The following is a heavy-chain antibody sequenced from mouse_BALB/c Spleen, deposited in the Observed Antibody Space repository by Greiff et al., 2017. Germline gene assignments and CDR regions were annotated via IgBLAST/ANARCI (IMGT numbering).Heavy chain of an antibody. J-gene: IGHJ2*01. CDR3: ARSLYYYGSSHYFDY. Sequence: EVMLVESGGGLVQPGGSRKLSCAASGFTFSSFGMHWVRQAPEKGLEWVAYISSGSSTIYYADTVKGRFTISRDNPKNTLFLQMTSLRSEDTAMYYCARSLYYYGSSHYFDYWGQGTTLTVSS. D-gene: IGHD1-1*01. CDR2: ISSGSSTI. V-gene: IGHV5-17*02. CDR1: GFTFSSFG.